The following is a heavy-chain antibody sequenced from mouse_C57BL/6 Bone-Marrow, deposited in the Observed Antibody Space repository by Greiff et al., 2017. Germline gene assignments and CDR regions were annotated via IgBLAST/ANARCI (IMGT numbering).Heavy chain of an antibody. CDR1: GYAFTNYL. J-gene: IGHJ3*01. D-gene: IGHD4-1*01. Sequence: VQLKESGAELVRPGTSVKVSCKASGYAFTNYLIEWVKQRPGQGLEWIGVINPGSGGTNYNEKFNGKATLTADKSSSTAYMQLSIRTPEDAAVDFCARARNWDSWFAYWGQGTLVTVSA. V-gene: IGHV1-54*01. CDR2: INPGSGGT. CDR3: ARARNWDSWFAY.